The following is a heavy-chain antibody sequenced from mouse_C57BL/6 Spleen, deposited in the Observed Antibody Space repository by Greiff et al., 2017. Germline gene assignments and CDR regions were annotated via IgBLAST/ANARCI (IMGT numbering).Heavy chain of an antibody. Sequence: VQLQQSGPGLVQPSQSLSITCTVSGFSFTSYGVHWVRQSPGQGLAWLGVIWSGGSTDYNAAFISSLSISKDNSKSQVFFKMNSLLAVDTAIYYCASTYYYSSRGGFAYWGQGTLVTVSA. V-gene: IGHV2-2*01. D-gene: IGHD1-1*01. J-gene: IGHJ3*01. CDR2: IWSGGST. CDR1: GFSFTSYG. CDR3: ASTYYYSSRGGFAY.